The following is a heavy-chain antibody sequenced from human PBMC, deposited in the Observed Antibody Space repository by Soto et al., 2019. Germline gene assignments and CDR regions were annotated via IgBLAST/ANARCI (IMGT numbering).Heavy chain of an antibody. Sequence: EVQLLESGGGLVQPGGSLRLSCAASGFTFSNYAINWVRLAPGKGLEWVSGISGGGGSTYYADSVKGRFTIFRDTSKNTVFLQMNSVRAADTADYYCAKGFIVVVTVLRPDDAFDVWGQGTMVTVSS. V-gene: IGHV3-23*01. D-gene: IGHD2-21*02. J-gene: IGHJ3*01. CDR2: ISGGGGST. CDR1: GFTFSNYA. CDR3: AKGFIVVVTVLRPDDAFDV.